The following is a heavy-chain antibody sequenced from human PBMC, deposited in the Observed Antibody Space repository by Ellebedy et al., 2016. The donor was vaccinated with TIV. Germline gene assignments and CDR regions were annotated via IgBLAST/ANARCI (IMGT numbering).Heavy chain of an antibody. CDR1: GFTFSDYW. V-gene: IGHV3-7*03. CDR3: GRLGTYVADRGLDS. Sequence: GESLKISCAASGFTFSDYWMSWVRQAPGKGLQWVANINRDGSAKHYLGSLKGQFTISRDNAKNSLNLQLNSLTVEDGAVYYCGRLGTYVADRGLDSWGQGTLVTVSS. J-gene: IGHJ5*01. CDR2: INRDGSAK. D-gene: IGHD6-6*01.